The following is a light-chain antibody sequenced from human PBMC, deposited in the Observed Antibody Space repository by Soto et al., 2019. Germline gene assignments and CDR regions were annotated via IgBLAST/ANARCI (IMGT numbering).Light chain of an antibody. Sequence: DIQMTQSPSTLSASVGDRVAITFRASQDISKWLAWYQQKPGKPPKLLIYDASGLDSGVPSRFRGSGYGTELTLTISGLQPEDFATFFCQQYDGFPWKFCPGAKVDI. J-gene: IGKJ1*01. CDR3: QQYDGFPWK. CDR2: DAS. V-gene: IGKV1-5*01. CDR1: QDISKW.